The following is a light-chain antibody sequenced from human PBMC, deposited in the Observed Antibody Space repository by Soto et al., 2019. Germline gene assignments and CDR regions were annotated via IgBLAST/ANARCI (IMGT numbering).Light chain of an antibody. Sequence: IVLTQSPATLSVSPGERATLSCWASQTLDSMVAWYQQKSGQAPRLLIYSASARATGVPARFSGYGSGTDFTLTISSLQSEDLGVYYCQQYKDWPTTFGQGNKV. V-gene: IGKV3-15*01. CDR2: SAS. CDR1: QTLDSM. J-gene: IGKJ1*01. CDR3: QQYKDWPTT.